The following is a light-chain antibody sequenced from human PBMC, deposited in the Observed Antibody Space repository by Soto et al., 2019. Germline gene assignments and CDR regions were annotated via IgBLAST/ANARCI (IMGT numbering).Light chain of an antibody. J-gene: IGKJ2*01. CDR1: QAIDNS. CDR2: TVS. CDR3: EVSAFLLNR. V-gene: IGKV1-39*01. Sequence: SLSASVGDRVAISCRAGQAIDNSLNWHRQKPGKAPELLIYTVSNLHPGVPSGFSGSGSGTDFTLTIIFFQPEDCAPYICEVSAFLLNRFG.